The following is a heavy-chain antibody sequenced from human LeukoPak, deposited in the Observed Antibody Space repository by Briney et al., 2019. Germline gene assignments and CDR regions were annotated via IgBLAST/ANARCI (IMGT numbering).Heavy chain of an antibody. CDR1: GGSFSGYY. V-gene: IGHV4-34*01. J-gene: IGHJ4*02. Sequence: SETLSLTCAVYGGSFSGYYWSWIRQPPGKGLEWIGEINHSGSTNYNPSLKSRVTISVDTSKNQLSLKLSSVTAADTAVYYCARAEVAGSTGPFDYWGQGTLVTVSS. D-gene: IGHD2-15*01. CDR2: INHSGST. CDR3: ARAEVAGSTGPFDY.